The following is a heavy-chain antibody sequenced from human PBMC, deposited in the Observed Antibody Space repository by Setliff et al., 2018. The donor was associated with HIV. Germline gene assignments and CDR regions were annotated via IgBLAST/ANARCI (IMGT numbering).Heavy chain of an antibody. CDR3: ARHSPSDY. CDR1: GDPISTDY. J-gene: IGHJ4*02. V-gene: IGHV4-59*08. CDR2: IYNSAST. Sequence: SETLSLTCTVSGDPISTDYWTWIRQPPGKGLKWIGYIYNSASTSYNPTLKSRVTISVDTSKNQFSLKLTSVTAADTAVYYCARHSPSDYWGQGTLVTVSS.